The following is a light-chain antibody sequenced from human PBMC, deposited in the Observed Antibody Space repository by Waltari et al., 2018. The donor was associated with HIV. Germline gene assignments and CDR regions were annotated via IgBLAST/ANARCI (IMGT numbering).Light chain of an antibody. V-gene: IGLV2-11*01. Sequence: QSALTQPHSVSGSPVQSVTISCTGNSRYVNDFKSVSWYQQHPGKAPKLIIFGVTVRPSGVPDRFCCSKAGNTSSLTISGRQAEDEAHYYCCSYAGTSIHWVFGGGTKLTVL. CDR1: SRYVNDFKS. CDR2: GVT. J-gene: IGLJ3*02. CDR3: CSYAGTSIHWV.